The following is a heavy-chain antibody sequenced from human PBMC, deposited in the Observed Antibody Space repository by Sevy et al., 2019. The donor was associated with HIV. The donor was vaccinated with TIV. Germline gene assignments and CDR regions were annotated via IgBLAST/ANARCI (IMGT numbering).Heavy chain of an antibody. J-gene: IGHJ1*01. V-gene: IGHV4-38-2*01. CDR3: ARATGSYPAEYFQY. D-gene: IGHD3-16*02. CDR1: GSSISSGYY. CDR2: IYHSGST. Sequence: SETLSLTCAVSGSSISSGYYWGWIRQPPGKGLEWIGNIYHSGSTYPNPSLKSRVTISLHTSKKQFSLKLSSVTAADTAVYYCARATGSYPAEYFQYWGQGTLVTVSS.